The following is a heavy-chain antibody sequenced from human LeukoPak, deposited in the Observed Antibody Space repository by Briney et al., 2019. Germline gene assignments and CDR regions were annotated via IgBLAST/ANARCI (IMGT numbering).Heavy chain of an antibody. J-gene: IGHJ4*02. CDR1: GFTFDDYA. CDR2: ISWNSGSI. Sequence: GRSLRLSCAASGFTFDDYAMHWVRQAPGKGLEWVSGISWNSGSIGYADSVKGRFTISRDNAKNSLYPQMNSLRAEDTALYYCAKSSMVRGAYFDYWGQGTLVTVSS. D-gene: IGHD3-10*01. CDR3: AKSSMVRGAYFDY. V-gene: IGHV3-9*01.